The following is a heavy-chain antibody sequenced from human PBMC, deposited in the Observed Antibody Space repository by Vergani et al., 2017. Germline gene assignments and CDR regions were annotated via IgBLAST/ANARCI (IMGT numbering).Heavy chain of an antibody. J-gene: IGHJ4*02. CDR1: GFTFDDYA. CDR2: ISSSSSYI. V-gene: IGHV3-21*01. Sequence: EVQLVESGGGLVQPGRSLRLSCAASGFTFDDYAMHWVRQAPGKGLEWVSSISSSSSYIYYADSVKGRFTISRDNAKNSLYLQMNSLRAEDTAVYYCAREASTGDGFDYWGQGTLVTVSS. D-gene: IGHD7-27*01. CDR3: AREASTGDGFDY.